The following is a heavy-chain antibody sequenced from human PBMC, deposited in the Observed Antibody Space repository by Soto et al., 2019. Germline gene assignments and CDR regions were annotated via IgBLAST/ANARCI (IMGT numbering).Heavy chain of an antibody. D-gene: IGHD2-15*01. Sequence: EVQLLESGGALVQPGGSLRLSCAASGFTFSTYAMSWVRQAPGKGLEWVSTINTSGGSTYYADSVKGRFTISRDNSKNTLYLQMNSLRTEDTAVYYCAKFYGGKSPHTYTIDPWGQGTLVTVSS. CDR3: AKFYGGKSPHTYTIDP. V-gene: IGHV3-23*01. CDR2: INTSGGST. CDR1: GFTFSTYA. J-gene: IGHJ5*02.